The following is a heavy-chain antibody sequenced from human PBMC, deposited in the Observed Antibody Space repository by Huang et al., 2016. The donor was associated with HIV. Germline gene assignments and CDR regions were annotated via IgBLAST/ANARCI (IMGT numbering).Heavy chain of an antibody. CDR3: AREMMVRGVSVPITDGYFYYGMDV. D-gene: IGHD3-10*01. CDR1: GFPVTTNY. CDR2: MDRGDTT. V-gene: IGHV3-53*01. J-gene: IGHJ6*02. Sequence: VQLVESGGALVQPGGSLRLSCAASGFPVTTNYVNWVRQAPGKGLEGVSHMDRGDTTSHADAVKGRFTVSRDNSKTTMYLQMNSLRVEDTATYYCAREMMVRGVSVPITDGYFYYGMDVWGHGTTVSVSS.